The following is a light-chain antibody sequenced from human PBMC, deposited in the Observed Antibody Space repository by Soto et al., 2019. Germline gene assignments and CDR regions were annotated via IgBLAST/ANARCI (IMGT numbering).Light chain of an antibody. CDR2: GNS. V-gene: IGLV1-40*01. Sequence: QSVLTQPRSVSGAPGQWVTISGTGSSSNIGAGYDVHWYQQLPGTSPKLLIYGNSNRPSGVPDRFSGSKSGTSASLAITGLQAEDQAEYYCQSYDSSLSGGVFGGGTKLTVL. CDR1: SSNIGAGYD. J-gene: IGLJ3*02. CDR3: QSYDSSLSGGV.